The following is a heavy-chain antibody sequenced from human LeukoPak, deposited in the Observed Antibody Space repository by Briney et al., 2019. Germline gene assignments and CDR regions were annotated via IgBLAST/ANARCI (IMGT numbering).Heavy chain of an antibody. CDR3: AREMIVAPYNWFDP. Sequence: GGSLRLSCAASGFTLSDYYMSWIRQAPGKGLEWVSYISSSGSTIYYADSVKGRFTISRDNAKNSLYLQMNSLRAEDTAVYYCAREMIVAPYNWFDPWGQGTLVTVSS. D-gene: IGHD3-22*01. V-gene: IGHV3-11*01. CDR1: GFTLSDYY. CDR2: ISSSGSTI. J-gene: IGHJ5*02.